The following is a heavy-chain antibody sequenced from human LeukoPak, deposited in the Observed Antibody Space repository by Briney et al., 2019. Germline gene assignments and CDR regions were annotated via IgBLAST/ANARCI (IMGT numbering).Heavy chain of an antibody. CDR1: GGTFSSYA. J-gene: IGHJ4*02. D-gene: IGHD5-18*01. V-gene: IGHV1-69*13. CDR3: ARGGIQLWSPFDY. CDR2: IIPIFGTA. Sequence: SVKVSCKASGGTFSSYAISWVRQAPGQGLEWMGGIIPIFGTANYAQKFQGRVTITADESTSTAYMGLSSLRSEDTAVYYCARGGIQLWSPFDYWGQGTLVTVSS.